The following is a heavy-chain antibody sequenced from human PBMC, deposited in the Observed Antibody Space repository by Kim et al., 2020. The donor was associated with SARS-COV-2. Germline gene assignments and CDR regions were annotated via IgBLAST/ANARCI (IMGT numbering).Heavy chain of an antibody. Sequence: SETLSLTCAVYGVSFSGYYWSWIRQPPGKGLEWIGEINHSGSTNYNPSLKSRVTISVDTSKNQFSLKLSSVTAADTAVYYCARGSYSSSWYGVRWWFDPWGQGTLVTVSS. CDR3: ARGSYSSSWYGVRWWFDP. J-gene: IGHJ5*02. CDR2: INHSGST. V-gene: IGHV4-34*01. D-gene: IGHD6-13*01. CDR1: GVSFSGYY.